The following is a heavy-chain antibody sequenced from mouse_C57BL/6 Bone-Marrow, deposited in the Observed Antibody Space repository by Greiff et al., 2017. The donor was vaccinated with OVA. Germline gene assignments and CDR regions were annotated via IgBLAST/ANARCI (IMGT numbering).Heavy chain of an antibody. Sequence: VQLQQSGAELVRPGTSVKVSCKASGYAFTNYLIEWVKQRPGQGLEWIGVINPGSGGTNYNEKFKGKATLTADKSSSTAYMQLSSLTSEDSAVYVCARSRGGYGNLDYWGQGTTLTVSS. D-gene: IGHD2-1*01. CDR3: ARSRGGYGNLDY. J-gene: IGHJ2*01. V-gene: IGHV1-54*01. CDR2: INPGSGGT. CDR1: GYAFTNYL.